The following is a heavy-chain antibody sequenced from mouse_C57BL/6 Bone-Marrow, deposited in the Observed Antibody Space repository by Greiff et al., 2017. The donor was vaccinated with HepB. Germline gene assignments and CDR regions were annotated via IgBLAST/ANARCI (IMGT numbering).Heavy chain of an antibody. CDR3: ARRRQLRMDY. V-gene: IGHV5-6*02. J-gene: IGHJ4*01. Sequence: EVKLVESGGDLVKPGGSLKLSCVASGFTFSSYGMSWVRQTPDKRLEWVATISSGGSYTYYPDSVKGRFTISRDNAKNTLYLQMSSLKSEDTAMYYCARRRQLRMDYWGQGTSVTVSS. D-gene: IGHD3-2*02. CDR1: GFTFSSYG. CDR2: ISSGGSYT.